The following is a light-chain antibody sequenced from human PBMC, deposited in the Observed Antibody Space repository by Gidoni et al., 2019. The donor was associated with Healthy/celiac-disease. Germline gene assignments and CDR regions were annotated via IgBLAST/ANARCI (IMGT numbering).Light chain of an antibody. Sequence: QSALTQPASVSGSPGQSITISCPGTSSDVGGYNYVSWYQQHPGKAPKLMIYEVSNRPSGVSNRFSVSKSGNTASLTISGLQAEDEADYYCSSYTSSSVYVFGTGTKVTVL. CDR1: SSDVGGYNY. CDR2: EVS. J-gene: IGLJ1*01. CDR3: SSYTSSSVYV. V-gene: IGLV2-14*01.